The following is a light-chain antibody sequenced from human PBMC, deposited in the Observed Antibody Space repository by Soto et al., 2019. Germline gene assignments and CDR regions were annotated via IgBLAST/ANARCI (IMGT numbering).Light chain of an antibody. CDR3: LLSFNTIVV. CDR1: TGPVSSGHY. V-gene: IGLV7-46*01. CDR2: DTS. J-gene: IGLJ2*01. Sequence: QAVVTQEPSLTVSPGGTVTLTCGSSTGPVSSGHYVYWFQQKPGQAPRTLIYDTSNTHSWTPARFSGSLLGGKAALTLSGAQPEDEADYFCLLSFNTIVVFGGGTKVTVL.